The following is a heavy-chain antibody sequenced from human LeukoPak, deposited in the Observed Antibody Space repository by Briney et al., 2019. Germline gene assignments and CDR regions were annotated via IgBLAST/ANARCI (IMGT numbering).Heavy chain of an antibody. CDR3: ARVISDCANFNCFKGYFDY. V-gene: IGHV1-3*01. D-gene: IGHD5/OR15-5a*01. CDR1: GYTFTSYA. Sequence: EASVKVSCTASGYTFTSYAMHWVRQAPGQRLEWMGWINAGNGNTKYSQKFQARVTITRDTSANTAYMELSSLGSEDTTIYYCARVISDCANFNCFKGYFDYWGQGTPVTVSS. J-gene: IGHJ4*01. CDR2: INAGNGNT.